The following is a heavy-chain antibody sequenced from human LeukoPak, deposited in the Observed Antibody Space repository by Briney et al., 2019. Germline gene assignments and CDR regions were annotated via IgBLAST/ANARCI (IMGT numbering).Heavy chain of an antibody. Sequence: PGGSLRLSCVASGFTFSSYAMSWVRQAPGKGLEWLSAIIGRGGSTYYADSVKGRFTISRDNSKNTLYLQMNSLRAEDTAVYYCAKGSAVADIYFDYWGQGTRVTVSS. V-gene: IGHV3-23*01. CDR1: GFTFSSYA. J-gene: IGHJ4*02. CDR3: AKGSAVADIYFDY. CDR2: IIGRGGST. D-gene: IGHD6-13*01.